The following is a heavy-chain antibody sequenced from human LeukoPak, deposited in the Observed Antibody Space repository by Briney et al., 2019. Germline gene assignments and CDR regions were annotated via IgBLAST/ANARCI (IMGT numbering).Heavy chain of an antibody. Sequence: GALRLSCAASGFTFSSYGMHWVRQAPGKGLEWVSSISSSSSYIYYADSVKGRFTISRDNAKNSLYLQMNSLRAEDTAVYYCARLDCSSTSCSDYWGQGTLVTVSS. J-gene: IGHJ4*02. D-gene: IGHD2-2*01. CDR2: ISSSSSYI. CDR1: GFTFSSYG. CDR3: ARLDCSSTSCSDY. V-gene: IGHV3-21*01.